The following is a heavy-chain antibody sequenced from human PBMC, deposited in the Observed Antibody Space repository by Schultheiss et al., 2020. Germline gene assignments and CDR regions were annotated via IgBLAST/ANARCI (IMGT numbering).Heavy chain of an antibody. V-gene: IGHV3-15*01. Sequence: WGSMRLACAASGFTFSNDWMSWVRQAPGKGLEWVGRIKSKADGGTTDYAAPVKGRFTISRDDSRSIAYLQMSNLKTEDTAVYYCTRDEYGTGYSHSFDVWGKGTLVTVSS. CDR3: TRDEYGTGYSHSFDV. CDR2: IKSKADGGTT. D-gene: IGHD3-10*01. CDR1: GFTFSNDW. J-gene: IGHJ3*01.